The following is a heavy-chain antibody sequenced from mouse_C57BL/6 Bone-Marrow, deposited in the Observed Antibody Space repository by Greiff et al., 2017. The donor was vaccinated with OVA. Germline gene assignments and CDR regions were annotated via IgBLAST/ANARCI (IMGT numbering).Heavy chain of an antibody. CDR3: ARRGTVVARDCYWYFDV. V-gene: IGHV1-76*01. CDR1: GYTFTDYY. CDR2: IYPGSGNT. D-gene: IGHD1-1*01. J-gene: IGHJ1*03. Sequence: VKLQESGAELVRPGASVKLSCKASGYTFTDYYINWVKQRPGQGLEWIARIYPGSGNTYYNEKFKGKATLTAEKSSSTAYMQLSSLTSEDSAVYFCARRGTVVARDCYWYFDVWGTGTTVTVSS.